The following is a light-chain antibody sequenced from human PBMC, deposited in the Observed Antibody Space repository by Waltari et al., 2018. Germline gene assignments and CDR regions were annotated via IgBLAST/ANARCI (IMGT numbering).Light chain of an antibody. V-gene: IGKV1-5*03. CDR2: KAS. CDR1: QSISSW. Sequence: DIQLTQSPSTLSASVGDRVTIPCRASQSISSWLAWYQQKPGKAPKLLIYKASSLQSGVPSRFSGSGSGTEFTLTISSLQPDDFATYYCQQYNNFFTFAGGTKVEIK. CDR3: QQYNNFFT. J-gene: IGKJ4*01.